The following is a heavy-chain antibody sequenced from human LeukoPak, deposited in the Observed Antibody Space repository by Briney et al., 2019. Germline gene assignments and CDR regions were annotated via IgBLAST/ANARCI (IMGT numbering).Heavy chain of an antibody. CDR3: ARHSSRTVGAMGSYYYYYYMDV. V-gene: IGHV1-8*02. CDR1: GYTFTSYD. CDR2: MNPKSGNT. Sequence: ASVKVSCKASGYTFTSYDINWVRQATGQGLEWMGWMNPKSGNTGYAQKFQGRVTMTRNTSISTAYMELSSLRSEDTAVYYCARHSSRTVGAMGSYYYYYYMDVWGKGTTVTVSS. D-gene: IGHD1-26*01. J-gene: IGHJ6*03.